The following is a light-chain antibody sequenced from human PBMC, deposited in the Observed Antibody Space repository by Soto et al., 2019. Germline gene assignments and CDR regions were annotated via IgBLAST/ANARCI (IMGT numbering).Light chain of an antibody. CDR1: QSVTTN. CDR3: QQYYRWPWT. V-gene: IGKV3-15*01. Sequence: EIVLTQSPATLSVSPGERATLSCRASQSVTTNMAWYQQKPGQAPRLLTYGASTRATGIPARFSGSVSETEFTLTIDSLQSEDFAVYSCQQYYRWPWTFGQGTKVDIK. CDR2: GAS. J-gene: IGKJ1*01.